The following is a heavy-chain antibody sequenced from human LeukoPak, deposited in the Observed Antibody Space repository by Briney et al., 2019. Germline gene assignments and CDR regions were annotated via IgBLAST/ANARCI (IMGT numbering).Heavy chain of an antibody. Sequence: SETLSLTCTVSGGSMSGYFWSWIRQPPGKGLEWTGYISYSGSTYYNPSLKSRVTISLDTSKNQFSLRLSSVSAADTAVYFCTVGPHHYFDSWGQGTLVTVSS. CDR2: ISYSGST. J-gene: IGHJ4*02. CDR1: GGSMSGYF. V-gene: IGHV4-59*06. D-gene: IGHD4-11*01. CDR3: TVGPHHYFDS.